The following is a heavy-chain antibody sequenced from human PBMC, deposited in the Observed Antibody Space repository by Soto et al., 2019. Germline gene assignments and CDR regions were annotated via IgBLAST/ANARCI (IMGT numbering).Heavy chain of an antibody. CDR1: GGSISSSSHH. CDR2: IYYSGNT. CDR3: AREENGQSHY. D-gene: IGHD2-8*01. Sequence: SETLSLTCTVSGGSISSSSHHWAWIRQPPGKGLEWIGSIYYSGNTYHNPSLKSRVTISVDTSKNQFSLKLSSVTAADTSVYYCAREENGQSHYWGYGTLVTVSS. J-gene: IGHJ4*01. V-gene: IGHV4-39*02.